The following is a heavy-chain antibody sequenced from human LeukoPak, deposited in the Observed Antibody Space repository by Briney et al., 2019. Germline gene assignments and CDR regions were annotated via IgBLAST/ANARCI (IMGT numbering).Heavy chain of an antibody. CDR1: GVSISSGGYS. D-gene: IGHD6-19*01. Sequence: SETLSLTCTVSGVSISSGGYSWSWIRQPPGKGREWIGYIYYSGSTYYNPSLKSRVTISVDTSKNQFSLKLSSVTAADTAVYYCAGASQWLDYAFDIWGQGTMVTVSS. J-gene: IGHJ3*02. V-gene: IGHV4-30-4*07. CDR3: AGASQWLDYAFDI. CDR2: IYYSGST.